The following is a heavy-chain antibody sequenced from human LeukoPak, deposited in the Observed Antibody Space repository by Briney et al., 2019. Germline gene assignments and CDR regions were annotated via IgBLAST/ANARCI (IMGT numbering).Heavy chain of an antibody. CDR3: ARSPQWLVPLYYFDY. CDR2: IYTSGST. Sequence: PSETLSLTCTVSGGSISSYYWSWIRQPAGKGLEWIGRIYTSGSTNYNPSLKSRVTMSVDTSKNQFSLKLSSVTAADTAVYYCARSPQWLVPLYYFDYWGQGTLVTVSS. J-gene: IGHJ4*02. CDR1: GGSISSYY. V-gene: IGHV4-4*07. D-gene: IGHD6-19*01.